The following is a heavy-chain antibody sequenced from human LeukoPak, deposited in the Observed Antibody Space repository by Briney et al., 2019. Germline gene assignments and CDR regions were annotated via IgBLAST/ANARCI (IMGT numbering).Heavy chain of an antibody. Sequence: PGGSLRLSCTTSGFIFGDYAMTWVRQAPGKGLEWVAVIWYDGSNKYYADSVKGRFTISRDNSKNTLYLQMNSLRAEDTAVYYCARDLIAARPSRGFYYYYGMDVWGQGTTVTVSS. CDR1: GFIFGDYA. CDR2: IWYDGSNK. CDR3: ARDLIAARPSRGFYYYYGMDV. D-gene: IGHD6-6*01. J-gene: IGHJ6*02. V-gene: IGHV3-33*01.